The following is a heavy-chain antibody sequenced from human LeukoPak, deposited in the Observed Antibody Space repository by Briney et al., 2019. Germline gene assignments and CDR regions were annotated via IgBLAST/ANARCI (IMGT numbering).Heavy chain of an antibody. CDR3: TTLYNPDY. V-gene: IGHV3-48*01. D-gene: IGHD1-1*01. CDR1: GFAFSSCG. J-gene: IGHJ4*02. CDR2: ISSSSSTI. Sequence: PGGTLRLSCAASGFAFSSCGLNWVRQAPGKGLEWVSYISSSSSTIYYADSMKGRFTISRDNAKNTLYLQMNSLQTEDTAVYYCTTLYNPDYWGQGTLVIVSS.